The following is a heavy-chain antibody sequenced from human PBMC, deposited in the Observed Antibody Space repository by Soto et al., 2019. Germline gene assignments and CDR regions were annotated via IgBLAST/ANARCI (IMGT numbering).Heavy chain of an antibody. CDR2: ISVSGDNT. D-gene: IGHD3-10*01. CDR1: GFTFSRYA. CDR3: AKDGKMRTKVWFPAGYGMDV. Sequence: RGGSLRLSCADSGFTFSRYAMNWVRQAPGRGLQWISGISVSGDNTSYVESVRGRFTVYRDNSKNTLYLQMNNLRAEDTALYYCAKDGKMRTKVWFPAGYGMDVWGQGTTVTVSS. V-gene: IGHV3-23*01. J-gene: IGHJ6*02.